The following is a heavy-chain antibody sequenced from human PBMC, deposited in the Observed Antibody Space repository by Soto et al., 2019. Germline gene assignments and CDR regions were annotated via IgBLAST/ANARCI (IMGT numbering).Heavy chain of an antibody. V-gene: IGHV1-69*01. CDR3: AGHSYYYDSSGYYPPDY. J-gene: IGHJ4*02. CDR1: GGTFSSYA. CDR2: IIPIFGTA. Sequence: QVQLVQSGAEVKKPGSSVKVSCKASGGTFSSYAISWVRQAPGQGLEWMGGIIPIFGTANYAQKFQGRVTITADESTSTAYMEVSSLRSEDTAVYYCAGHSYYYDSSGYYPPDYWGQGTLVTVSS. D-gene: IGHD3-22*01.